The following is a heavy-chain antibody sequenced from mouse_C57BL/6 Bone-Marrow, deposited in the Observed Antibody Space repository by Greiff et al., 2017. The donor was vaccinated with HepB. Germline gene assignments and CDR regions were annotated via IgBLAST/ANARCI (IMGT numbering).Heavy chain of an antibody. CDR3: ARSYGSSSHWYFDV. CDR2: IYPGSGST. V-gene: IGHV1-55*01. Sequence: QVQLQQSGAELVKPGASVKMSCKASGYTFTSYWITWVKQRPGQGLEWIGDIYPGSGSTNYNEKFKSKATLTVDTSSSTAYMQLSSLTSEDSAVYYCARSYGSSSHWYFDVWGTGTTVTVSS. J-gene: IGHJ1*03. D-gene: IGHD1-1*01. CDR1: GYTFTSYW.